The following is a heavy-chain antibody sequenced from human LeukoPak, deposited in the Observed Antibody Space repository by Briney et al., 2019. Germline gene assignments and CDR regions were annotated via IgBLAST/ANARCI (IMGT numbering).Heavy chain of an antibody. CDR3: ARDKGAKPRYYYYYMDV. V-gene: IGHV6-1*01. J-gene: IGHJ6*03. D-gene: IGHD1-14*01. CDR2: TYYRSKWYN. CDR1: GDSVSSNSAA. Sequence: SQTLSLTCAISGDSVSSNSAAWNWIRQSPSRGLEWLGRTYYRSKWYNDYAVSVKSRITINPDTSKNQFSLQLNSVTPEDTAVYYCARDKGAKPRYYYYYMDVWGKGTTVTISS.